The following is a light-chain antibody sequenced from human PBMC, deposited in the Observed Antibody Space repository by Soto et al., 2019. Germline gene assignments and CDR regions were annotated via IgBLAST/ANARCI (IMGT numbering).Light chain of an antibody. Sequence: IVFKQSPGSLALYPGERAILSCRASHSVSSSYLAWYQQKPGQAPRLLISGTSTRATGIPDRFSGSASGTDFTLTISRLEPEDFAVYYCQQYGTSPRTFGQGTKVDI. CDR2: GTS. CDR1: HSVSSSY. J-gene: IGKJ1*01. CDR3: QQYGTSPRT. V-gene: IGKV3-20*01.